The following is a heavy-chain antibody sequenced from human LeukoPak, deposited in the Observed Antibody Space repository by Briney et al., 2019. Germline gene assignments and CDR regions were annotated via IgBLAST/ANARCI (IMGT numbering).Heavy chain of an antibody. Sequence: GGSLRLSCAASGXXFSXYXMNWVRQXXXXXXXXXXSXSSSSSYIYYADSVKGRFTISRDNAKNSLYLQMNSLRAEDTAVYYCARHDEDSSGYFDAFDIWGQGTMVTVSS. V-gene: IGHV3-21*01. J-gene: IGHJ3*02. CDR2: XSSSSSYI. D-gene: IGHD3-22*01. CDR3: ARHDEDSSGYFDAFDI. CDR1: GXXFSXYX.